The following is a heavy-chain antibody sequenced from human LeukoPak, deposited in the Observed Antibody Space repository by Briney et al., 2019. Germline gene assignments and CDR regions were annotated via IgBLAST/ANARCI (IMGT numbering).Heavy chain of an antibody. Sequence: PGRSLRLSCAASGFTFSSYVMHWVRQAPGKGLEWVAVISYDGSNKYYADSVKGRFTISRDNSKNTLYLQMNSLRAEDTAVNYCARGWELLDYWGPGTLVTVSS. CDR2: ISYDGSNK. CDR1: GFTFSSYV. J-gene: IGHJ4*02. CDR3: ARGWELLDY. V-gene: IGHV3-30*04. D-gene: IGHD1-26*01.